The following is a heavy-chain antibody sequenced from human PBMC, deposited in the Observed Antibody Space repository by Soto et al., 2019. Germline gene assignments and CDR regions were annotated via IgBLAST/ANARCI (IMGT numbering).Heavy chain of an antibody. V-gene: IGHV4-34*02. CDR1: GGSFSGNY. CDR3: ASGRGVRGSIITTYYSYGLDV. Sequence: QVQLQQWGAGLLKPSETLSLTCAVYGGSFSGNYRSWIRQPPGKGLEWIGEINHSGDTNYTPSLTSRVTISVDTSKNQFSLKLTSVTAADTAVYYCASGRGVRGSIITTYYSYGLDVWGQGTTVTVSS. J-gene: IGHJ6*02. CDR2: INHSGDT. D-gene: IGHD3-10*01.